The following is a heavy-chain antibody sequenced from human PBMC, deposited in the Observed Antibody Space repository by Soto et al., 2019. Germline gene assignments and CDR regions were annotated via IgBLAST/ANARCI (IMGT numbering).Heavy chain of an antibody. V-gene: IGHV1-69*01. CDR1: GGTFSSYA. CDR3: ARMGGSSWYWEYFQH. CDR2: IIPIFGTA. J-gene: IGHJ1*01. Sequence: QVQLVQSGAEVKKPGSSVKVSCKASGGTFSSYAISWVRQAPGQGLEWLGGIIPIFGTANYAQKFQGRVTLTADESTSTAYMELSSLRSEDTAIYYCARMGGSSWYWEYFQHWGQGTLVTVSS. D-gene: IGHD6-13*01.